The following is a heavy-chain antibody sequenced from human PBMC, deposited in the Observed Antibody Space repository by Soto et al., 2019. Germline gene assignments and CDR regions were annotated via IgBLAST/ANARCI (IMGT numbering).Heavy chain of an antibody. V-gene: IGHV3-30*18. D-gene: IGHD5-18*01. Sequence: PGGSLRLSCAASGFTFSSHGMHWVRQAPGKGLEWVAVISYDGSNKYYADSVKGRFTISRDNSKNTLYQQMNSLRAEDTAVYYCAKGYTAMDGGCDYWGQGTLVTVSS. CDR3: AKGYTAMDGGCDY. J-gene: IGHJ4*02. CDR1: GFTFSSHG. CDR2: ISYDGSNK.